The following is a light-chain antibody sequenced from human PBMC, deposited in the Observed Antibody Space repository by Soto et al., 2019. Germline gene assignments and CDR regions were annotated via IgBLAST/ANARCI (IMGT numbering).Light chain of an antibody. CDR1: SSNIGSNY. CDR2: RNN. Sequence: QAVVTQPPSASGTPGQRVTISCSGSSSNIGSNYVYWYQQLPGTAPKLLIYRNNQRPSGVPDRFSGSKSGTSASLAISGLRSEDEADYYCAAWDDSRSGFYVFGTGTQLTVL. CDR3: AAWDDSRSGFYV. V-gene: IGLV1-47*01. J-gene: IGLJ1*01.